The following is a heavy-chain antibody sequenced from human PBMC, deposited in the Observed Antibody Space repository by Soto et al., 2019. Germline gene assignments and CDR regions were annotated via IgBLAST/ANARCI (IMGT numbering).Heavy chain of an antibody. CDR1: GFTFSSYA. V-gene: IGHV3-23*01. Sequence: GGSLRLSCAASGFTFSSYAMSWVRQAPGKGLEWVSAISGSGGSTYYADSVKGRFTISRDNSKNTLYLQMNSLRAEDTAVYYCAKARVRGVIGPSLSPFDDWGQGTLVTVSS. CDR2: ISGSGGST. J-gene: IGHJ4*02. CDR3: AKARVRGVIGPSLSPFDD. D-gene: IGHD3-10*01.